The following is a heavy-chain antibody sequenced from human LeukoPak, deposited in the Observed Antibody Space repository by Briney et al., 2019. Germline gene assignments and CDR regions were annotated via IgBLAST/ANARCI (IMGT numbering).Heavy chain of an antibody. CDR2: ISSDSGTI. D-gene: IGHD1-14*01. Sequence: GGSLRLSCAASGFTVSNNYMTWVRQAPGKGLEWVSYISSDSGTIYQADSVKGRFTISRDNAKNSLYLQMNSLRAEDTAVYHCARAAQPGFDPWGQGTLVIVSS. V-gene: IGHV3-48*01. CDR1: GFTVSNNY. CDR3: ARAAQPGFDP. J-gene: IGHJ5*02.